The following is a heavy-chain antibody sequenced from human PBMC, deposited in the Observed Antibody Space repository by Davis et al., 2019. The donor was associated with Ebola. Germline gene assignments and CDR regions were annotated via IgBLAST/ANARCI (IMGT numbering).Heavy chain of an antibody. J-gene: IGHJ6*02. CDR3: ARGMATILLPYGMDV. V-gene: IGHV1-69*13. CDR1: GGTFSSYA. CDR2: IIPIFGTA. D-gene: IGHD5-24*01. Sequence: SVKVSCKASGGTFSSYAISWVRQAPGQGLEWMGGIIPIFGTANYAQKFQGRVTITADESTSTAYMELSSLRSEDTAVYYCARGMATILLPYGMDVWGQGTTVTVSS.